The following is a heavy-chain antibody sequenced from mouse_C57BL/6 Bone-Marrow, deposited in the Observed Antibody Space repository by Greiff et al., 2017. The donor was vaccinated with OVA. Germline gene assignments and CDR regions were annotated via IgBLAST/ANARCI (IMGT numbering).Heavy chain of an antibody. CDR1: GFSLTSYG. CDR3: ARNYDYFAWFAY. D-gene: IGHD2-4*01. Sequence: VQLVESGPGLVQPSQSLSITCTVSGFSLTSYGVHWVRQSPGKGLEWLGVIWSGGSTDYNAAFISRLSISKDNSKSQVFFKMNSLQADDTAIYYCARNYDYFAWFAYWGQGTLVTVSA. J-gene: IGHJ3*01. V-gene: IGHV2-2*01. CDR2: IWSGGST.